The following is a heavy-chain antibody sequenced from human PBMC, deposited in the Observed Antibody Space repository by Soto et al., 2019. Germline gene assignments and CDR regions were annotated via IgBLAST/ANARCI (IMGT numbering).Heavy chain of an antibody. CDR3: ARSPNYYYYGFDV. D-gene: IGHD3-10*01. V-gene: IGHV4-61*08. CDR2: NYYSGST. Sequence: LSLTCTVSGGSVSSGEYFWSWLRQAPGKRLEGIAYNYYSGSTNYNPSLKRRATISVDTSKSQVSLTLTSMTAADAALYYCARSPNYYYYGFDVWGQGTAVTVSS. CDR1: GGSVSSGEYF. J-gene: IGHJ6*02.